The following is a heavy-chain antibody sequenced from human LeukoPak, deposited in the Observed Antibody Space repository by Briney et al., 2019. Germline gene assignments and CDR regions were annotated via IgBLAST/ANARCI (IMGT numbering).Heavy chain of an antibody. CDR2: IKQDGSEK. V-gene: IGHV3-7*01. CDR3: ARDGERWELLPQSGLQH. Sequence: GGSLRLSCAASGFTFSSYWMSWVRQAPGKGLEWVANIKQDGSEKYYVDSVKGRFTISRDNAKNPLYLQMNSLRAEDTAVYYCARDGERWELLPQSGLQHWGQGTLVTVSS. D-gene: IGHD1-26*01. CDR1: GFTFSSYW. J-gene: IGHJ1*01.